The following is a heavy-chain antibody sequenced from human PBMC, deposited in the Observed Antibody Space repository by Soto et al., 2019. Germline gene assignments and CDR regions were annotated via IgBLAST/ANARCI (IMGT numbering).Heavy chain of an antibody. V-gene: IGHV4-59*06. J-gene: IGHJ6*02. CDR3: ARDIDYKGMDV. D-gene: IGHD2-15*01. Sequence: PSETLSLTCTVSGGSTSSYYWSWIRQHPGKGLEWIGYIYYSGSTYYNPSLKSRVTISVDTSKNQFSLKLSSVTAADTAVYYCARDIDYKGMDVWGQGTTVTVSS. CDR1: GGSTSSYY. CDR2: IYYSGST.